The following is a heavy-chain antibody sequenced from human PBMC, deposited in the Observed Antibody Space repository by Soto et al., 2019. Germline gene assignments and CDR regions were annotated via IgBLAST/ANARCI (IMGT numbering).Heavy chain of an antibody. D-gene: IGHD1-26*01. V-gene: IGHV3-23*01. J-gene: IGHJ5*02. CDR1: GFTFSSYA. CDR3: ATWETEYWFDP. Sequence: GGSLRLSCAASGFTFSSYAISWVRQAPGKGLEWVSAISGSGGSTYYADSVKGRFTISRDNSKNTLYLQMNGLRAEDTAVYYCATWETEYWFDPWGQGTLVTVSS. CDR2: ISGSGGST.